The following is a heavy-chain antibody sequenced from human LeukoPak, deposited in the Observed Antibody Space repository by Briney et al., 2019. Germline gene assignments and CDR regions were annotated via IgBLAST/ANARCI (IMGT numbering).Heavy chain of an antibody. Sequence: GGSLRLSCTVSGFTVTSNSMSWVRQAPGKDLEWVSFIYSGSTHYSDSVKGRFTISRDNSKNTLYLQMNSLRAEDTAVYYCARRAGAYSHPYDYWGQGTLVTVSS. D-gene: IGHD4/OR15-4a*01. CDR3: ARRAGAYSHPYDY. CDR2: IYSGST. CDR1: GFTVTSNS. J-gene: IGHJ4*02. V-gene: IGHV3-53*01.